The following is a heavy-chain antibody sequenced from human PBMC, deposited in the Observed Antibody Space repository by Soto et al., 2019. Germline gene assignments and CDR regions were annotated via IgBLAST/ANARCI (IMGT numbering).Heavy chain of an antibody. V-gene: IGHV4-34*01. D-gene: IGHD1-26*01. Sequence: QVQLQQWGAGLLKPSETLSLTCAVYGGSFSGYYWSWIRQPPGKGLEWIGEINHSGSTNYNPSLKSRVTISGGTAKNQFSLKVASGAAAGAAVYLCAGVNGLKVGPASDGAFGIWGQGTMVTVSS. CDR1: GGSFSGYY. CDR2: INHSGST. J-gene: IGHJ3*02. CDR3: AGVNGLKVGPASDGAFGI.